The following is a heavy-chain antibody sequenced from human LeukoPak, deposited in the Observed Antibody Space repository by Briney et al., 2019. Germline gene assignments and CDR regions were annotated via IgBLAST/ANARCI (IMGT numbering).Heavy chain of an antibody. CDR3: ARPGGTTEGPLSYFDY. Sequence: SETLSLTCAVYGGSFSGYYWSWIRQPPGKGLEWIGEINHSGSTNYNPSLKSRVTISVDTSKNQFSLKLSSVTAADTAVYYCARPGGTTEGPLSYFDYWGQGTLVTVSS. D-gene: IGHD1-1*01. V-gene: IGHV4-34*01. CDR1: GGSFSGYY. J-gene: IGHJ4*02. CDR2: INHSGST.